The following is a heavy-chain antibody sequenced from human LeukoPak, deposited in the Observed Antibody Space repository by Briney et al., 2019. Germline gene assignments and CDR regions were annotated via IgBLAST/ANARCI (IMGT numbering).Heavy chain of an antibody. CDR3: ARATYYDFWSGAWIYYYYYMNV. CDR2: LNPNSGGT. D-gene: IGHD3-3*01. Sequence: ASVKVYCKASGYTFTGYYMHWVRQAPGQGLEWMGRLNPNSGGTNYAQMFQGRVTMTGDTSISTAYMELSRLRSDDTAVYYCARATYYDFWSGAWIYYYYYMNVWGKGTTVTVSS. V-gene: IGHV1-2*06. J-gene: IGHJ6*03. CDR1: GYTFTGYY.